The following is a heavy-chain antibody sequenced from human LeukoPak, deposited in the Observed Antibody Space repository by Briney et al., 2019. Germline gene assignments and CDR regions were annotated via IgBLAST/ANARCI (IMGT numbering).Heavy chain of an antibody. CDR3: ARDYGDFGFDY. Sequence: SETLSLTCTVSGGSISSYYWSWIRQPPGKGLEWIGYIYYSGSTNYNPSLKSRVTISVDTSKNQFSLKLSSVTTADTAVYYCARDYGDFGFDYWGQGTLVTVSS. D-gene: IGHD4-17*01. V-gene: IGHV4-59*01. CDR1: GGSISSYY. CDR2: IYYSGST. J-gene: IGHJ4*02.